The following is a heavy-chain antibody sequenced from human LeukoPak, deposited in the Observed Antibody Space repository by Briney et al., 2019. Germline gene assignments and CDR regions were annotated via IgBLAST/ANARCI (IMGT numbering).Heavy chain of an antibody. Sequence: GGSLRLSCAAAGLTFSNYGMHWFRQAPGKGLQWVAYIRYDGRNKYSADSVKGRFTIYRDNSKSTLYLQMNSLRPEDTAVYYCAKGGSNNWSFDNWGQGTLVTVSS. D-gene: IGHD1-1*01. CDR1: GLTFSNYG. J-gene: IGHJ4*02. V-gene: IGHV3-30*02. CDR2: IRYDGRNK. CDR3: AKGGSNNWSFDN.